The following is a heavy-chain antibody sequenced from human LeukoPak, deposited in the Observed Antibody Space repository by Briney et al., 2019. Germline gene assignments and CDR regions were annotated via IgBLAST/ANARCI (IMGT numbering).Heavy chain of an antibody. Sequence: GASVKISCTASGYTFTGYYMHWVRQAPGQGPEWMGWINPNSGGTNYARKFQGSVTMTRDTSISTAYMELSRLRSDDTAVYYCARSEEEDYYGMDVWGQGITVTVSS. CDR1: GYTFTGYY. CDR3: ARSEEEDYYGMDV. V-gene: IGHV1-2*02. J-gene: IGHJ6*02. CDR2: INPNSGGT.